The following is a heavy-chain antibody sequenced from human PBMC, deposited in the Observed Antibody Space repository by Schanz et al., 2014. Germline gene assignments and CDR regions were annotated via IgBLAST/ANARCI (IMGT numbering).Heavy chain of an antibody. D-gene: IGHD1-26*01. Sequence: QVQLVQSGAEVKKPGASVKVSCKASGYTFTTSGINWVRHTPGQGLEWMGWISAYNGHTNYAQKVQGRVSMTTDTSTSTAYMELRSLRSDDTAVYYCARGVGASTYGPYYFDYWGQGTLVTVSS. CDR1: GYTFTTSG. J-gene: IGHJ4*02. V-gene: IGHV1-18*04. CDR3: ARGVGASTYGPYYFDY. CDR2: ISAYNGHT.